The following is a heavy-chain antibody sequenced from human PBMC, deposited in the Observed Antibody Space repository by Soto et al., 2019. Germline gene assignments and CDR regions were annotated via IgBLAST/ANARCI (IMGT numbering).Heavy chain of an antibody. CDR1: GGSFSGYY. CDR3: ARVTRMSLDY. Sequence: QVQLRQWGAGLLKPSETLSLTCAVYGGSFSGYYWSWIRQPPGKGLEWIGEINHSGSTNYNPSLKSRVTISVDTSKNQFSLKLSSVTAADTAVYYCARVTRMSLDYWGQGTLVTVSS. V-gene: IGHV4-34*01. CDR2: INHSGST. J-gene: IGHJ4*02.